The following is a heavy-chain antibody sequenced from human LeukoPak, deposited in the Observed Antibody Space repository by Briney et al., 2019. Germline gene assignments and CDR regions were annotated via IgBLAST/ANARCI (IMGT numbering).Heavy chain of an antibody. D-gene: IGHD1-26*01. CDR1: GFTFSSYS. CDR3: AKDSSGGSYGFDY. V-gene: IGHV3-23*01. CDR2: ISGSGGRT. J-gene: IGHJ4*02. Sequence: GGSLRLSCAASGFTFSSYSMNWVRQTPGKGLEWVSGISGSGGRTYYADSVKGRFTISRDNSKNTLYLQMNSLRAEDTAVYYCAKDSSGGSYGFDYWGQGALVTVSS.